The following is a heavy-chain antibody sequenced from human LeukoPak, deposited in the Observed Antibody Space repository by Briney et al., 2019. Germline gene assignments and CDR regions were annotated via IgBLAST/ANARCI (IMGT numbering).Heavy chain of an antibody. CDR1: GDSFSSNSAA. Sequence: SQTLSLTCAISGDSFSSNSAAWNWIRQSPSRGLEWLGRTFYSSKWRNDYAESVKSRIAVNPDTSKNQFSLQLNSLTPEDTAVYYCARGRAYYYGMDVWGQGTTVTVSS. CDR2: TFYSSKWRN. J-gene: IGHJ6*02. V-gene: IGHV6-1*01. CDR3: ARGRAYYYGMDV.